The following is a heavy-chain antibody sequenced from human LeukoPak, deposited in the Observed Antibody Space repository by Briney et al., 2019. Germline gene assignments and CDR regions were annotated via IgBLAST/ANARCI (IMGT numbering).Heavy chain of an antibody. V-gene: IGHV3-9*01. D-gene: IGHD3-22*01. CDR2: ISWNSGSI. J-gene: IGHJ4*02. CDR3: AKDFHYYDSSGYPI. CDR1: GFTFDDYA. Sequence: GGSLRLSCAASGFTFDDYAMHWVRQAPGKGLEWVSGISWNSGSIGYADSVKGRFTISRDNAKNSLYLQMNSLRAEDTALYYCAKDFHYYDSSGYPIWGQGTLVTVSS.